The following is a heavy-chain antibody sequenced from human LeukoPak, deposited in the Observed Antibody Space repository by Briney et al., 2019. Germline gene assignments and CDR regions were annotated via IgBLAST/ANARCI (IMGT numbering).Heavy chain of an antibody. V-gene: IGHV4-31*03. CDR3: ARASVLRFLEWLSPFDY. Sequence: PSETLSLTCTVSSGSISSGGYYWSWLRQHPGKGLEWIGYIYYGGITYYHPSLKSRVTISVDTSKNQFPLKLSSVTAADTAVYYCARASVLRFLEWLSPFDYWGQGTLVTVSS. CDR1: SGSISSGGYY. J-gene: IGHJ4*02. CDR2: IYYGGIT. D-gene: IGHD3-3*01.